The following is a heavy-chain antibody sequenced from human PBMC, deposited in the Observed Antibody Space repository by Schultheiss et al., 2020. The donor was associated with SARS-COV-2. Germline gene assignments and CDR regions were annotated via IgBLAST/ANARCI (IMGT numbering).Heavy chain of an antibody. CDR1: GFTFSSYA. CDR3: AGWGLRRDFDY. D-gene: IGHD2-21*02. Sequence: GGSLRLSFAASGFTFSSYAMHWVRQAPGKGLEWVAVISYDGSNKYYADSVKGRFTISRDNSKNTLYLQMNSLRAEDTAVYYCAGWGLRRDFDYWGQGTLVTVSS. CDR2: ISYDGSNK. J-gene: IGHJ4*02. V-gene: IGHV3-30*04.